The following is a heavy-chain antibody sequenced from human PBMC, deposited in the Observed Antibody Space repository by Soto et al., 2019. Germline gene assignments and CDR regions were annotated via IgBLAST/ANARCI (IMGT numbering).Heavy chain of an antibody. Sequence: QVQLVQSGAEVKKPGSSVKVSCKASGGTFRSYAISWVRQAPGQGLEWMGGIIPIFGTANSAQKSQGRVTVTADESTSTAYMGLSSLRSEDLAAYYCVRGWRSGYLEGGQAYWGQGTLVNVSS. D-gene: IGHD3-3*01. CDR2: IIPIFGTA. CDR1: GGTFRSYA. J-gene: IGHJ4*02. CDR3: VRGWRSGYLEGGQAY. V-gene: IGHV1-69*12.